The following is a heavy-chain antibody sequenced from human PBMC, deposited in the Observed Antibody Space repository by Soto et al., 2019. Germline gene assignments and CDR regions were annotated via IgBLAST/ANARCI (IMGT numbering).Heavy chain of an antibody. CDR3: ARFRLDKAMVTESYFDL. Sequence: ASVKVSCKASGGTFSSYAISWVRQAPGQGLEWMGGIIPIFGTANYAQKFQGRVTITADKSTSTAYMELSSLRSEDTAVYYCARFRLDKAMVTESYFDLWGRGTMVSVTS. CDR1: GGTFSSYA. D-gene: IGHD5-18*01. CDR2: IIPIFGTA. V-gene: IGHV1-69*06. J-gene: IGHJ2*01.